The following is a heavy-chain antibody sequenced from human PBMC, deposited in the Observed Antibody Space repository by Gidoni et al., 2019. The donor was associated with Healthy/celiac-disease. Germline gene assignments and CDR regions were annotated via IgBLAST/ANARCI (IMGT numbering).Heavy chain of an antibody. CDR3: ARGDSTPQELPRSYYYGMDV. J-gene: IGHJ6*02. V-gene: IGHV5-51*01. Sequence: EVQLVQSGAEVKKPGESLKISCKGSGYSFTSYGIGWVRQMPGKGLEWMGIISPGDSDTRYSPSFQGQVTISADKSISTAYLQWSSLKASDTAMYYCARGDSTPQELPRSYYYGMDVWGQGTTVTVSS. CDR1: GYSFTSYG. CDR2: ISPGDSDT. D-gene: IGHD1-26*01.